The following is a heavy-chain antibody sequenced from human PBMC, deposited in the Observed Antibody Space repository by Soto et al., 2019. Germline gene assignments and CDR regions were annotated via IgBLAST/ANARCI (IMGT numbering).Heavy chain of an antibody. J-gene: IGHJ6*02. CDR1: GFTFSSSG. CDR3: ARDRFSSSSSGDNYGMDV. D-gene: IGHD6-6*01. Sequence: HPGGSLRLSCAASGFTFSSSGMHWVRQAPGKGLEWVAVIWYDGSNKYYADSVKGRFTISRDNSKNTLYLQMNSLRAEDTAVYYCARDRFSSSSSGDNYGMDVWGQGTTVTVSS. V-gene: IGHV3-33*01. CDR2: IWYDGSNK.